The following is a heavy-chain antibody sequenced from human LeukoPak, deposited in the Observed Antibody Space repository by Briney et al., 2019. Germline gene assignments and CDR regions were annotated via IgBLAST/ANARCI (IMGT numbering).Heavy chain of an antibody. D-gene: IGHD2/OR15-2a*01. CDR2: IYYSGST. J-gene: IGHJ4*02. V-gene: IGHV4-39*01. Sequence: PSETLSLTCTVSGGSISSSSYYWGWIRQPSGKGLEWIGSIYYSGSTYLNPSLNSRVTISVDTSKNQFSLKLSSVTAADTAVYYCASLNMYPRYFFDYWGQGTLVTVSS. CDR3: ASLNMYPRYFFDY. CDR1: GGSISSSSYY.